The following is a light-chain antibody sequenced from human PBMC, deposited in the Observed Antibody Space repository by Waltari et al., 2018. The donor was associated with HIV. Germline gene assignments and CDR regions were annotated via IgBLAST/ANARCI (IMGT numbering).Light chain of an antibody. V-gene: IGKV3D-15*03. J-gene: IGKJ1*01. CDR3: QQYNGSWT. CDR2: ATS. Sequence: EIVMTQSPVTLSVSPGERATPSCRASQNIGNKIVWYQRRPGQSPRLVIFATSVRATGIPTRFSGSGSGTDFALTITTLQPEDYGMYYCQQYNGSWTFGRGTRVE. CDR1: QNIGNK.